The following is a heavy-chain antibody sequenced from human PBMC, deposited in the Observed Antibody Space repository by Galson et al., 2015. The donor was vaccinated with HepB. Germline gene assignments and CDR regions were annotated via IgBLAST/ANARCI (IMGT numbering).Heavy chain of an antibody. CDR1: GFAFDSHA. V-gene: IGHV3-23*01. J-gene: IGHJ5*01. CDR2: ISGNGDST. Sequence: SLRLSCAASGFAFDSHAMSWVRQAPGRGLEWISSISGNGDSTFYADSVKGRFTVSRDNSNNMLYLQMNSLRAEDAGLYFCAKGYGLFDSWAQGILVTVSS. D-gene: IGHD5-18*01. CDR3: AKGYGLFDS.